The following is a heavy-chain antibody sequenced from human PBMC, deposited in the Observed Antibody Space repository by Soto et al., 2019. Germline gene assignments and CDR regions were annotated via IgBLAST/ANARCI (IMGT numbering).Heavy chain of an antibody. J-gene: IGHJ6*02. CDR2: IDPSDSYT. Sequence: GEALKISCTGSGYSFTSYWISWVRQMPGKGLEWMGRIDPSDSYTNYSPPFQGHVTISADKSISTAYLQWSSLKASDTAMYYCAGRKQYISSWYHCMAVWGQGTTVTVCS. CDR3: AGRKQYISSWYHCMAV. D-gene: IGHD6-13*01. CDR1: GYSFTSYW. V-gene: IGHV5-10-1*01.